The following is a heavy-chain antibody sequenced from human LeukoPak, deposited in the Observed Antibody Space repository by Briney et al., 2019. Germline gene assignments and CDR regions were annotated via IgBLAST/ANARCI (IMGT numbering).Heavy chain of an antibody. CDR1: RGTFSSYA. V-gene: IGHV1-69*01. Sequence: SVKVSCKASRGTFSSYAISWVRQAPGQGLEWMGGIITIFGTANYAQKFQGRVTITADESTSTAYMELSSLRSEDTAVYYCAREGHAYCSGGSCYFNWFDPWGQGTLVTVSS. D-gene: IGHD2-15*01. J-gene: IGHJ5*02. CDR2: IITIFGTA. CDR3: AREGHAYCSGGSCYFNWFDP.